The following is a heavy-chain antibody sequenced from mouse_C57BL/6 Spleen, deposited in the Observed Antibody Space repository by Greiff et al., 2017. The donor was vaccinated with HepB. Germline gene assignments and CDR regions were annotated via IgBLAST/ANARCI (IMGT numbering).Heavy chain of an antibody. CDR1: GFTFSSYG. D-gene: IGHD3-2*02. CDR3: ARRGAQATGYFDY. Sequence: EVQLVESGGDLVKPGGSLKLSCAASGFTFSSYGMSWVRQTPDKRLEWVATISSGGSYTYYPDSVKGRFTISRDNAKNTLYLQMSSLKSEDTAMYYCARRGAQATGYFDYWGQGTTLTVSS. J-gene: IGHJ2*01. V-gene: IGHV5-6*01. CDR2: ISSGGSYT.